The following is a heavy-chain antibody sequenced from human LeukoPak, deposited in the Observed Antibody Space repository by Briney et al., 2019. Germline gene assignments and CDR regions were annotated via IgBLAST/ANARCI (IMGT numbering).Heavy chain of an antibody. Sequence: PSETLTLTCAVYGVSFSSYYWSWIRQPPGKGLEWIGAISHSGSTNYNPSLKSRVTITVDTSNNQFSLKLINVTAADTAVYYSARMRGFWKEYYYYMNVWGKGTTVTVSS. CDR3: ARMRGFWKEYYYYMNV. CDR1: GVSFSSYY. V-gene: IGHV4-34*01. CDR2: ISHSGST. J-gene: IGHJ6*03. D-gene: IGHD3-3*01.